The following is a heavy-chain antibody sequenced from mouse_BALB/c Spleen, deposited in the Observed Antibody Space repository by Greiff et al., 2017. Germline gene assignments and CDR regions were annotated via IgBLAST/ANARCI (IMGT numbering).Heavy chain of an antibody. V-gene: IGHV1S41*01. Sequence: DLVKPGASVKLSCKASGYTFTSHWINWIKQRPGQGLEWIGRIAPGSGSTYYNEMFKGKATLTVDTSSSTAYIQLSSLSSEDSAVYFCARLRGTTGAMDYWGQGTSVTVSS. D-gene: IGHD1-1*01. CDR3: ARLRGTTGAMDY. J-gene: IGHJ4*01. CDR2: IAPGSGST. CDR1: GYTFTSHW.